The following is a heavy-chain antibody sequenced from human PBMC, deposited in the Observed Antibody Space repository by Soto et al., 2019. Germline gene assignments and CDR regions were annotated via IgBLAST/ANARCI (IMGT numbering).Heavy chain of an antibody. CDR2: ISYDGSNK. J-gene: IGHJ6*02. D-gene: IGHD2-2*01. Sequence: GGSLRLSCAASGFTFSSYAMHWVRQAPGKGLEWVAVISYDGSNKYYADSVKGRFTISRDNSKNTLYLQMNSLRAEDTAVYYCARVIGEYCSSTSCPLLLDYYYGMDVWGQGTTVTVSS. CDR3: ARVIGEYCSSTSCPLLLDYYYGMDV. CDR1: GFTFSSYA. V-gene: IGHV3-30*04.